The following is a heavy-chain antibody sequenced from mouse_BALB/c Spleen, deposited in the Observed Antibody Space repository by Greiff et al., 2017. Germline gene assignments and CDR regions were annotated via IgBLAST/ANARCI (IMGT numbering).Heavy chain of an antibody. D-gene: IGHD2-1*01. CDR1: GFTFSSYA. Sequence: DVKLVESGGGLVKPGGSLKLSCAASGFTFSSYAMSWVRQTPEKRLEWVASISSGGSTYYPDSVKGRFTISRDNARNILYLQMSSLRSEDTAMYYCARIHYGNYAYAMDYWGQGTSVTVSS. CDR3: ARIHYGNYAYAMDY. V-gene: IGHV5-6-5*01. J-gene: IGHJ4*01. CDR2: ISSGGST.